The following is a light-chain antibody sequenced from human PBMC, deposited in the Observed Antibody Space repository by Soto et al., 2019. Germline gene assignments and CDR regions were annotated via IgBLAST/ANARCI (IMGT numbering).Light chain of an antibody. CDR1: ALSKQY. Sequence: SYELTQPPSVSVSPGQTARITCSGNALSKQYGYWYQQKPGQAPVVVISKDTERPSGIPERFSGSSSGTTVTLTISAVQAEDEADYYSQSADSSGAWVFGGGTKLTVL. J-gene: IGLJ3*02. V-gene: IGLV3-25*03. CDR2: KDT. CDR3: QSADSSGAWV.